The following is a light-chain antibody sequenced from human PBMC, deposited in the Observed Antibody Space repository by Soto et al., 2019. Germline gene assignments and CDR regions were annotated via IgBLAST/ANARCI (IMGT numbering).Light chain of an antibody. V-gene: IGKV3-20*01. Sequence: EIVLTQSPGTLSLSPGERATLSCRASQSVSSSYLAWYQQKPGQAPRLLIYGASSRATGIPDRFSGSGSGTDFNLTISRLEPEAFAVYYCQQYGSSPPYTFGQGTKLEIK. CDR1: QSVSSSY. J-gene: IGKJ2*01. CDR3: QQYGSSPPYT. CDR2: GAS.